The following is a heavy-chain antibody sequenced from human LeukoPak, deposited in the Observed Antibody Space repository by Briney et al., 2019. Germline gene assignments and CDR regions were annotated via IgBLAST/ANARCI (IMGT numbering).Heavy chain of an antibody. V-gene: IGHV3-9*01. D-gene: IGHD3-10*01. CDR3: AKGYGSGSYNYNWFDP. Sequence: SLRLSCAASGCTFDDYAMNWVRQAPGKGLEWVSGISRNSGSIGYADSVKGRFTISRDNAKNSLYLQMNSLRAEDTALYYCAKGYGSGSYNYNWFDPWGQGALSPS. CDR2: ISRNSGSI. J-gene: IGHJ5*02. CDR1: GCTFDDYA.